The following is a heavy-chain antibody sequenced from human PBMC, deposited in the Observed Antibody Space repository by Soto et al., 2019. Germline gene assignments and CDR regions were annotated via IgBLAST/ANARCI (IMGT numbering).Heavy chain of an antibody. D-gene: IGHD3-16*01. V-gene: IGHV3-33*01. CDR2: IWYDGSNK. CDR3: ARDQGAYYYYYMDV. CDR1: GFTFSSYG. J-gene: IGHJ6*03. Sequence: GGSLRLSCAASGFTFSSYGMHWVRQAPGKGLEWVAVIWYDGSNKYYADSVKGRFTISRDNSKNTLYLQMNSLRAEDTAVYYCARDQGAYYYYYMDVWGKGTTVTVS.